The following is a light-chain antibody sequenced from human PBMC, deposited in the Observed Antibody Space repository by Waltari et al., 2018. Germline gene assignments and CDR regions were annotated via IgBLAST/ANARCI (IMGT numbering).Light chain of an antibody. V-gene: IGKV1-6*01. Sequence: AIQMTQSPSSLSASVGDRVTITCRASRGIRSDLDWYQQKPGKAPKLLIYDASSLQSGVPSRFSGSGSGTDFTLTISSLQPEDFATYYCLQDYTYPYTFGQGTKLEIK. CDR3: LQDYTYPYT. CDR2: DAS. CDR1: RGIRSD. J-gene: IGKJ2*01.